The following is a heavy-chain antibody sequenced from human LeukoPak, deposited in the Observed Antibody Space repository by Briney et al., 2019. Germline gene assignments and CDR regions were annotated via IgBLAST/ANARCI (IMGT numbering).Heavy chain of an antibody. D-gene: IGHD4-17*01. Sequence: SQTLSLTCAVPGGSISSGGYSWSWIRQPPGKGLEWIGHIYHSGSTYYNPSLKSRVTISVDRSKNQFSLKLSSVTAADTAVYYCARTTVTTPYYYYGMDVWGQGTTVTVSS. V-gene: IGHV4-30-2*01. CDR3: ARTTVTTPYYYYGMDV. CDR2: IYHSGST. CDR1: GGSISSGGYS. J-gene: IGHJ6*02.